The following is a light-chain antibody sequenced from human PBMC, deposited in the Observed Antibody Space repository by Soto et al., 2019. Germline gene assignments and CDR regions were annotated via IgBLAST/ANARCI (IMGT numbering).Light chain of an antibody. Sequence: QSVLTQPPSASGSPGQSVTISCTGTSSDVGGYNYVSWYQQHPGKAPKLMIYEVSKRPSGVPDRLSGSKSGNTASLTVSGLQVEDEADYYCASYTGSDTLVFGGGTKLTGL. CDR1: SSDVGGYNY. CDR2: EVS. CDR3: ASYTGSDTLV. V-gene: IGLV2-8*01. J-gene: IGLJ2*01.